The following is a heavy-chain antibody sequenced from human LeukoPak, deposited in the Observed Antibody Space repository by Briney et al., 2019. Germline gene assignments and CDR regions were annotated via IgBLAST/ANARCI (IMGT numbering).Heavy chain of an antibody. CDR2: ISTSSTNI. J-gene: IGHJ4*02. Sequence: GGSLRLSCAASGFTFSSYAMSWVRQAPGKGLEWVSCISTSSTNIYYADSVKGRFTISRDNAKNSLYLQMNSLTVEDMAVYYCVRERFHGSGAPKFDYWGQGTLVTVPS. D-gene: IGHD3-10*01. CDR3: VRERFHGSGAPKFDY. CDR1: GFTFSSYA. V-gene: IGHV3-21*01.